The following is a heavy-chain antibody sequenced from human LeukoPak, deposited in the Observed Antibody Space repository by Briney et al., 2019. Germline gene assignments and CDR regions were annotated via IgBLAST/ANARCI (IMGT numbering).Heavy chain of an antibody. CDR2: IYYSGST. CDR3: ARLVRLGKDFDY. CDR1: GGSISSYY. Sequence: SETLSLTCTVSGGSISSYYWSWIRQPPGKGLEWIGYIYYSGSTNYNPSLKSRVTISVDTSKNQFSLKLSSVTAADTAVYYCARLVRLGKDFDYWGQGTLVTVSS. V-gene: IGHV4-59*08. D-gene: IGHD7-27*01. J-gene: IGHJ4*02.